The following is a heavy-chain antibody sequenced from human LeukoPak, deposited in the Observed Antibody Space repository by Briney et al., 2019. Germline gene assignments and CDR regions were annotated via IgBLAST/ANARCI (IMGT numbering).Heavy chain of an antibody. D-gene: IGHD5-18*01. CDR2: INHSGST. Sequence: PSETLSLTCAVYGGSFSGYYWSWIRQPPGKGLEWIGEINHSGSTNYNPSLKSRVTISVDTSKNQFSLKLSSVTAADTAVYYCARAPRGCRYGYKNWFDPWGQGTLVTVSS. CDR1: GGSFSGYY. J-gene: IGHJ5*02. CDR3: ARAPRGCRYGYKNWFDP. V-gene: IGHV4-34*01.